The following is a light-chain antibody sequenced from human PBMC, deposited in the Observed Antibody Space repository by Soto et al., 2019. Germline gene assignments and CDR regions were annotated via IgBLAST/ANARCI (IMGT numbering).Light chain of an antibody. V-gene: IGKV3-15*01. Sequence: EIVMTQSPASLSVSPGEGATLSCRASQTITSNLAWYQQKPGQAPRLLIYGASTRATGVPARFSGSGSGTDFTLTISSLESEDFAVYYCQQYNNWPPQYTFGQGTKLQIK. J-gene: IGKJ2*01. CDR3: QQYNNWPPQYT. CDR2: GAS. CDR1: QTITSN.